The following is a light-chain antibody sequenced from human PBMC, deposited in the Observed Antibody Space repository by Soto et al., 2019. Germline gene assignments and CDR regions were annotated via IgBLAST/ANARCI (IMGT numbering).Light chain of an antibody. CDR2: AAS. V-gene: IGKV3-15*01. CDR1: QSVATK. Sequence: EIVMTQSPATLSVSPGERATLSCRASQSVATKLAWYQQKPGQAPRLLIFAASTRATDVPARFSGSGSGTEFTLTISSLQSEDFAVYYCQQYSIWRTLGQGTKVDIK. J-gene: IGKJ1*01. CDR3: QQYSIWRT.